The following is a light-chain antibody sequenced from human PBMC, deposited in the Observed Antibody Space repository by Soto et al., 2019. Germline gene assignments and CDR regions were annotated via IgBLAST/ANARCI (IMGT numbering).Light chain of an antibody. CDR2: DAS. CDR3: QQYGSSPWT. Sequence: EIVMTQTPATLSVSPGERATLSCRASQSVSSNLAWYQQKPGLAPRLLIYDASRRATGIPDRFSGSGSGADFILSISRLEPEDFAVYYCQQYGSSPWTCGQGT. J-gene: IGKJ1*01. CDR1: QSVSSN. V-gene: IGKV3D-20*01.